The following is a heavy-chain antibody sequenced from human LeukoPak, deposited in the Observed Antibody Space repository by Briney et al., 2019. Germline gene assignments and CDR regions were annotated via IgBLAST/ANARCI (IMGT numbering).Heavy chain of an antibody. V-gene: IGHV1-69*02. J-gene: IGHJ4*02. CDR3: ARSMPGWSSSSWYLGY. CDR2: IIPILGIA. D-gene: IGHD6-13*01. CDR1: GCTFSSYT. Sequence: SVKVSCKASGCTFSSYTISWVRQAPGQGLEWMGRIIPILGIANYAQKFQGRVTITADKSTSTAYMELSSLRSVDTAVYYCARSMPGWSSSSWYLGYWGQGTLVTVSS.